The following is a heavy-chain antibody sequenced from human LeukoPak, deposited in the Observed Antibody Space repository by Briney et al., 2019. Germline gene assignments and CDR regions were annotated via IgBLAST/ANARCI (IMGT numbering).Heavy chain of an antibody. CDR2: INPSGGST. Sequence: ASVKVSCKASGYTFTSYYMHWVRQAPGQGLEWMGIINPSGGSTSYAQKFQGRVTMTRDTSTSTVYMELSSLRSEDTAVYYCARASSLMYYDFWSGYPVALSDAFDIWGQGTMVTVSS. CDR3: ARASSLMYYDFWSGYPVALSDAFDI. CDR1: GYTFTSYY. V-gene: IGHV1-46*01. J-gene: IGHJ3*02. D-gene: IGHD3-3*01.